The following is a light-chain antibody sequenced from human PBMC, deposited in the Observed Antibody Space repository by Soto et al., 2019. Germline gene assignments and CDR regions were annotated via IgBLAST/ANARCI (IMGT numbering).Light chain of an antibody. CDR2: SAS. Sequence: EIVMTQSPATLSVSPGERATLSCRASQSISTELAWYQQKPGQPPRLLIYSASTRATGVPARFTGSGSGSEFTLTISELQSEDFAVYYCQQGHTWPLTFGQGTRLEI. V-gene: IGKV3-15*01. CDR3: QQGHTWPLT. CDR1: QSISTE. J-gene: IGKJ2*01.